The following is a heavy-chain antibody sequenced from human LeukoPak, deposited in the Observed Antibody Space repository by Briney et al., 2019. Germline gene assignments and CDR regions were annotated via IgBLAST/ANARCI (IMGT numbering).Heavy chain of an antibody. CDR2: ISSRSSTI. CDR1: GLTFRTYA. J-gene: IGHJ4*02. Sequence: GGSLRLSCAASGLTFRTYAMNWVRQAPGKGLEWVSYISSRSSTIYYADSVKGRFTISRDNAKNSLYLQMNSLRAEDTAVYYCARFGSSWYYGFDYWGQGTLVTVSS. D-gene: IGHD6-13*01. CDR3: ARFGSSWYYGFDY. V-gene: IGHV3-48*01.